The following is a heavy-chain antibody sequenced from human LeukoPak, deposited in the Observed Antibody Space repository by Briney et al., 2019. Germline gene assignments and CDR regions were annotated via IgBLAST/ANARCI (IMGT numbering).Heavy chain of an antibody. J-gene: IGHJ4*02. D-gene: IGHD3-22*01. CDR3: ARVLTYYYDSSGYSFDY. CDR2: IYSGGST. V-gene: IGHV3-66*02. Sequence: GGSLRLSCAASGFTFSTSWMNWVRQAPGKGLEWVSVIYSGGSTYYADSVKGRFTISRDNSKNTLYLQMNSLRAEDTAVYYCARVLTYYYDSSGYSFDYWGQGTLVTVSS. CDR1: GFTFSTSW.